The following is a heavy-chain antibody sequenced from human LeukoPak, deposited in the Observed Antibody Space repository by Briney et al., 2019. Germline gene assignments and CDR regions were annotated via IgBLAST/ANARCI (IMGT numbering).Heavy chain of an antibody. CDR1: GGTFSSYA. V-gene: IGHV1-8*03. D-gene: IGHD4-23*01. J-gene: IGHJ6*04. CDR2: MNPNSGNT. CDR3: ARGTPVDV. Sequence: ASVKVSCKASGGTFSSYAISWVRQATGQGLEWMGWMNPNSGNTGYAQKFQGRVTITRNTSISTAYMELSSLRSEDTAVYYCARGTPVDVWGKGTTVTVSS.